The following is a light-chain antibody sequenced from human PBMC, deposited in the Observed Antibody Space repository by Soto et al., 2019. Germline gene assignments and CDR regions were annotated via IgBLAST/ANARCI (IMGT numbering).Light chain of an antibody. Sequence: QSVLTQPASVSGSPGQSITISCTGTSSDVGAYDFVSWYQHYPGKAPKLVTFDVTHRPPGISDRFSGSKSANTASLMISGLQAEDEAFYYCSSYTTRSTLVFGGGTKLTGL. CDR3: SSYTTRSTLV. V-gene: IGLV2-14*01. J-gene: IGLJ2*01. CDR1: SSDVGAYDF. CDR2: DVT.